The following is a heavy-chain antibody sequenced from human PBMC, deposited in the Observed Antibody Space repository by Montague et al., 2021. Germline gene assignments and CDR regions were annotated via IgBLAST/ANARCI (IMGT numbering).Heavy chain of an antibody. CDR3: SRGAAS. CDR1: GFTFGHYS. Sequence: SLRLSCAASGFTFGHYSMSWVRQVPGKGLEWVALINPDGSEQYYVDSVKGRFTISRDNAKNSLNLQMNSLRDEDTAVYFCSRGAASWGQGTLAPGS. CDR2: INPDGSEQ. D-gene: IGHD4/OR15-4a*01. J-gene: IGHJ5*02. V-gene: IGHV3-7*03.